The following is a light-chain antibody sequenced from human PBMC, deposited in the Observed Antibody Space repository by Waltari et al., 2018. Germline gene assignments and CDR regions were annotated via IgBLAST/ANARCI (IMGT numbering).Light chain of an antibody. V-gene: IGLV3-19*01. CDR3: NSRDSSGNHLNVV. J-gene: IGLJ2*01. Sequence: SSELTQDPAVSVALGQTVRITCQGDSLRSYYSSWYQQKPGQAPVLVIYSKNNRPSGIPDRFSGSNSGNTATFTITGAQAEDEADYYCNSRDSSGNHLNVVFGGGTKLTVL. CDR1: SLRSYY. CDR2: SKN.